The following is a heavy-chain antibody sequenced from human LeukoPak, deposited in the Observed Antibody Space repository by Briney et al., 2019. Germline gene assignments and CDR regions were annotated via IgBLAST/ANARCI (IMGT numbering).Heavy chain of an antibody. CDR3: ARGAGIAVAAYDAFDI. V-gene: IGHV3-33*01. CDR1: GFTFSNYG. D-gene: IGHD6-19*01. CDR2: IWNDGSNK. J-gene: IGHJ3*02. Sequence: GGSLRLSCAASGFTFSNYGMHWVRQAPGKGLEWVAVIWNDGSNKYYVDSVKGRFTISRDNSKNTLYLQMNSLRAEDTAVYYCARGAGIAVAAYDAFDIWGQGTMVTVSS.